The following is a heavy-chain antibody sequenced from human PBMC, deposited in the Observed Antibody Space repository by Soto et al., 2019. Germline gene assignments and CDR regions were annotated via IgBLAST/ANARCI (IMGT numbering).Heavy chain of an antibody. CDR3: ARKTYYYDSSGPYYFDY. D-gene: IGHD3-22*01. CDR2: IIPIFGTA. CDR1: GGTFSSYA. V-gene: IGHV1-69*12. J-gene: IGHJ4*02. Sequence: QVQLVQSGAEVKKPGSSVKVSCKASGGTFSSYAISWVRQAPGQGLEWMGGIIPIFGTANYAQKFQGRVTITADESTSTAYVELSSLRSEDTAVYYCARKTYYYDSSGPYYFDYWGQGTLVTVSS.